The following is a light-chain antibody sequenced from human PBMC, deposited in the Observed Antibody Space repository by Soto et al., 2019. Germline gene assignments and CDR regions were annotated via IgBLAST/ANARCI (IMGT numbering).Light chain of an antibody. CDR2: EVS. J-gene: IGLJ1*01. CDR1: SSDVGSYNY. CDR3: SSYTTSGTLYV. V-gene: IGLV2-14*01. Sequence: QPVLTQPASVSGSPGQSITISCTGTSSDVGSYNYVSWYQQHPGKAPKLMIYEVSNRPSGVSDRFSGSKSDNTASLTISGLQAEDEADYYCSSYTTSGTLYVFGTGTKLTVL.